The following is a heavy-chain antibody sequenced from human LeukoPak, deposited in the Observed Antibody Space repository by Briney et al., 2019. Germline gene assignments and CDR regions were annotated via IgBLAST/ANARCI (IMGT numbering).Heavy chain of an antibody. V-gene: IGHV4-38-2*01. Sequence: SETLSLTCAVSGYSISNGFYWGWIRPPPGKGLEYIGSIHHSGATYYNPSLKSRLTISVDTSKNKFSLKLSSVTAADTAIYYCAGEYDYVWIFWGQGTLVTVSS. J-gene: IGHJ4*02. CDR3: AGEYDYVWIF. CDR2: IHHSGAT. CDR1: GYSISNGFY. D-gene: IGHD3-16*01.